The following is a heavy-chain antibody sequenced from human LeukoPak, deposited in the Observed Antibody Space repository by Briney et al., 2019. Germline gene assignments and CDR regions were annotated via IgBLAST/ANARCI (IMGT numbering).Heavy chain of an antibody. V-gene: IGHV3-7*01. D-gene: IGHD6-13*01. CDR2: IKQDGSEK. CDR1: TFTFSIYW. J-gene: IGHJ4*02. CDR3: ARGGTSGYSSSLHFWGGNYYFDY. Sequence: GGSLRLSCAASTFTFSIYWMGWVRQAPGKGLEWVASIKQDGSEKYYVDSVRGRFTITRDNAKNSLYLQMNSLRAEDTAVYYCARGGTSGYSSSLHFWGGNYYFDYWGQGTLVTVSS.